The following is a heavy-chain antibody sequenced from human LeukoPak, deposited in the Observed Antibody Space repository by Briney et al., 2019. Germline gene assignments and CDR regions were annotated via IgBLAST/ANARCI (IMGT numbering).Heavy chain of an antibody. J-gene: IGHJ6*02. CDR3: TRGSIFGVTTRGYGMDV. CDR2: MNPNSGGA. CDR1: GYPFTTYD. D-gene: IGHD3-3*01. Sequence: ASVNVSCNASGYPFTTYDINWVRQAPGQGLEGVAWMNPNSGGAVYAQMFRGRVTLPRNTSKGTAYMELNSLRSEDTAVYNSTRGSIFGVTTRGYGMDVWGQGTTVTVSS. V-gene: IGHV1-8*01.